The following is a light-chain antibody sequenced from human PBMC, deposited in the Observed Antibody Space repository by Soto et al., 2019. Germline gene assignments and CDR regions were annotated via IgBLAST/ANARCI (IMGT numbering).Light chain of an antibody. V-gene: IGLV2-14*01. J-gene: IGLJ1*01. Sequence: QSALTQPASVSGSPGQSITISCTGTSSDVGDYNYVSWYQQHPGKAPKLMIYHVSNRPSGVSNRFSGSKSGNTASLTISGLQAEDEADYYCSSYTSNSTYVFGTGIKLTVL. CDR3: SSYTSNSTYV. CDR1: SSDVGDYNY. CDR2: HVS.